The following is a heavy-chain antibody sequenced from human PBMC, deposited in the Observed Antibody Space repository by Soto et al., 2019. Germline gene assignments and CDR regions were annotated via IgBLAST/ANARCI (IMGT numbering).Heavy chain of an antibody. CDR3: AKESGGERYAADFDL. Sequence: QVQLVESGGGVVQPGTSLRLACAASGFTLSNIGMQWVRQAPGKGLEWVAVISAGGNTKYYPDSVKGPFTISRDDSKNSLFLQMNSLIAEETAGHYCAKESGGERYAADFDLWGKGTLLTV. CDR2: ISAGGNTK. J-gene: IGHJ4*02. D-gene: IGHD2-21*01. V-gene: IGHV3-30*18. CDR1: GFTLSNIG.